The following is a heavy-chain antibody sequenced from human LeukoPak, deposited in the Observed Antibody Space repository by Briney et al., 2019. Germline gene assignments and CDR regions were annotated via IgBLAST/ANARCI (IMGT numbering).Heavy chain of an antibody. D-gene: IGHD5-12*01. J-gene: IGHJ5*02. V-gene: IGHV4-59*12. CDR2: IYYSGST. CDR3: AREGGDSGYDYGWFDP. Sequence: SETLSLTCTVSGGSISSYYWRWIRQPPGKGLEWIGYIYYSGSTNYNPSLKSRVTISVDTSKNQFSLKLSSVTAADTAVYYCAREGGDSGYDYGWFDPWGQGTLVTVSS. CDR1: GGSISSYY.